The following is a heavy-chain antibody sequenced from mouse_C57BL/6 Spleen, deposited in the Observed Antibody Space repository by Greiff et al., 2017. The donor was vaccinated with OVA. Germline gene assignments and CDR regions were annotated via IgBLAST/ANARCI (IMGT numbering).Heavy chain of an antibody. D-gene: IGHD4-1*01. CDR3: AREGNWAWFAY. CDR1: GYAFSSYW. Sequence: LVESGAELVKPGASVKISCKASGYAFSSYWMNWVKQRPGKGLEWIGQIYPGDGDTNYNGKFKGKATLTADKSSSTAYMQLSSLTSEDSAVYFCAREGNWAWFAYWGQGTLVTVSA. V-gene: IGHV1-80*01. CDR2: IYPGDGDT. J-gene: IGHJ3*01.